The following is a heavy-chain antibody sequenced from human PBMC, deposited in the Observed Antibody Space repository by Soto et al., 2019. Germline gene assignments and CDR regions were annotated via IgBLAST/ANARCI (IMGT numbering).Heavy chain of an antibody. CDR3: VRALRHTAMVYPWFDP. Sequence: SETLSLTCTVSGASVSTGAYYWGWVRQRPGKGLEWVGYIYESGYTYYNTSLKSRLTISLDSSNNQFSLGLTSVTAADTGVYYCVRALRHTAMVYPWFDPWGQGTLVTVSS. V-gene: IGHV4-31*03. CDR2: IYESGYT. D-gene: IGHD5-18*01. J-gene: IGHJ5*02. CDR1: GASVSTGAYY.